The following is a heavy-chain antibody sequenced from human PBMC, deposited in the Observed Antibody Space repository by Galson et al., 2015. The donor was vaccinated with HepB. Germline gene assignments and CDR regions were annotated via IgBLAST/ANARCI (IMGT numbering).Heavy chain of an antibody. J-gene: IGHJ6*03. D-gene: IGHD2-2*01. CDR3: AGSNIVVVPAASKDYYYYYMDV. Sequence: SVKVSCKASGYTFTGYYMHWVRQAPGQGLEWMGWINPNSGGTNYAQKFQGRVTMTRDTSISTAYMELSRLRSDDTAVYYCAGSNIVVVPAASKDYYYYYMDVWGKGTTVTVSS. V-gene: IGHV1-2*02. CDR2: INPNSGGT. CDR1: GYTFTGYY.